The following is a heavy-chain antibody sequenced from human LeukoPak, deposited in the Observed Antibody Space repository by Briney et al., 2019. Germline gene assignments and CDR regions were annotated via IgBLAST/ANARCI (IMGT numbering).Heavy chain of an antibody. D-gene: IGHD4-17*01. CDR3: ARDLLGVTTYPWYFDY. Sequence: SETLSLTCTVSGGSISSSSYYWGWIRQPPGKGLEWIGSIYYSGSTYYNPSLKSRVTISVDTSKNQFSLKLSSVTAADTAVYYCARDLLGVTTYPWYFDYWGQGTLVTVSS. J-gene: IGHJ4*02. V-gene: IGHV4-39*07. CDR2: IYYSGST. CDR1: GGSISSSSYY.